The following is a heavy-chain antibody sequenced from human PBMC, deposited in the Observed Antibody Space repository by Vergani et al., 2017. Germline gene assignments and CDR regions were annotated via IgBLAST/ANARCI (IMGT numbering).Heavy chain of an antibody. CDR1: GFTFSSYW. CDR2: IKQDGSEK. J-gene: IGHJ4*02. CDR3: AKVGYSSGWYDY. V-gene: IGHV3-7*01. D-gene: IGHD6-19*01. Sequence: EVQLVESGGGLVQPGGSLRLSCAASGFTFSSYWMSWVRQAPGKGLEWVANIKQDGSEKYYVDSVKGRFTISRDNSKNSLYLQMNSLRTEDTAVYYCAKVGYSSGWYDYWGQGTLVTVSS.